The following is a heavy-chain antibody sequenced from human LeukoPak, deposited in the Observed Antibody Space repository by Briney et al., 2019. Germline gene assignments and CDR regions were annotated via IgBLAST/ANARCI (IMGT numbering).Heavy chain of an antibody. V-gene: IGHV1-69*13. CDR2: IIPIFGTA. D-gene: IGHD6-13*01. CDR3: ARDPPGGAAADAALDY. J-gene: IGHJ4*02. Sequence: GASVKVSCKASGGTFSSYDISWVRQAPGQGLEWMGGIIPIFGTANYAQKFQGRVTITADESTSTAYMELSSLRSEDTAVYYCARDPPGGAAADAALDYWGQGTLVTVSS. CDR1: GGTFSSYD.